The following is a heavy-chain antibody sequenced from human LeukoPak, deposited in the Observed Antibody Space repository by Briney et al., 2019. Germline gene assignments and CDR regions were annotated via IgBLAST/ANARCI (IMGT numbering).Heavy chain of an antibody. CDR2: IRWNSGSI. Sequence: PGGSLRLSCAASGFTFDDYAMHWVRQAPGKGLEWVSGIRWNSGSIGYADSVKGRFTICRDNAKISLYLQMNSLRAEDTALYYCAKDIWRGGGSYGAFDYWGQGTLVTVSS. CDR1: GFTFDDYA. V-gene: IGHV3-9*01. CDR3: AKDIWRGGGSYGAFDY. J-gene: IGHJ4*02. D-gene: IGHD1-26*01.